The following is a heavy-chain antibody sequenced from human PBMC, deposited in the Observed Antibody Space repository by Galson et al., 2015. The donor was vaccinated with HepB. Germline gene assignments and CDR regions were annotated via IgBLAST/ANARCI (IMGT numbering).Heavy chain of an antibody. CDR3: ARDRVIYCSGSRCHALDY. D-gene: IGHD2-15*01. Sequence: SLRLSCAASGVAFRNFGMHWVRQAPGKGLEWVAVIWYDDGSQKYYADSVKGRFTLSRDNSKNTLYLQMNSLRAEDTAVYYCARDRVIYCSGSRCHALDYWGQGTLVTVSS. J-gene: IGHJ4*02. V-gene: IGHV3-33*01. CDR1: GVAFRNFG. CDR2: IWYDDGSQK.